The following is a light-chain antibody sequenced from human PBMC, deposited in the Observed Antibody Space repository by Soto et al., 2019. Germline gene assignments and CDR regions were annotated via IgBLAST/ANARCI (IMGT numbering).Light chain of an antibody. Sequence: EIMMTQSPATLSVSPGERVTLSCRASQNILSNLAWYQQKPGQAPRLLIYGASTRATGIPARFSGRGSGTEFTLTISSLQSEDFAVYYCQQYNNWPITFGQGTRLEIK. CDR1: QNILSN. V-gene: IGKV3-15*01. J-gene: IGKJ5*01. CDR3: QQYNNWPIT. CDR2: GAS.